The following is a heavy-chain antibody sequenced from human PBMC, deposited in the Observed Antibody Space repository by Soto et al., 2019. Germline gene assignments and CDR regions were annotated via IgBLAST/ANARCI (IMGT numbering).Heavy chain of an antibody. D-gene: IGHD7-27*01. CDR3: ARPLTGIIRWFDP. V-gene: IGHV4-30-4*01. Sequence: PSETLSLTCTVSGGSISSGDYSWSWIRQPPGKELVGIGYIYYSGSTYYNPSLKGRATISVDTSKKQFSLMLSSVTAAATVVYYCARPLTGIIRWFDPWGQGTLVTVSS. J-gene: IGHJ5*02. CDR1: GGSISSGDYS. CDR2: IYYSGST.